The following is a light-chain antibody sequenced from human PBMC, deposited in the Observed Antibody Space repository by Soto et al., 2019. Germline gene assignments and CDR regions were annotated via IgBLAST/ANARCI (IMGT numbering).Light chain of an antibody. Sequence: EIVMTQSPATLSVSPGERATLSCRASQSVSSNLAWYQQKPGQAPRLLIYGASTRATGIPARFSGSGSGTEFTLTICRLESEDFAVYYCPQYNNWPLTFGGGTKVEIK. CDR2: GAS. CDR3: PQYNNWPLT. J-gene: IGKJ4*01. V-gene: IGKV3-15*01. CDR1: QSVSSN.